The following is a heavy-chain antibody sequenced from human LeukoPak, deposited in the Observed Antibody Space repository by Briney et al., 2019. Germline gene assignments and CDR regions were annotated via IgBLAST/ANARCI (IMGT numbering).Heavy chain of an antibody. J-gene: IGHJ6*04. CDR3: ARSRTMRYDILTGHYGMDV. V-gene: IGHV4-59*01. CDR2: IYYSGST. D-gene: IGHD3-9*01. CDR1: GGSISSYY. Sequence: PSETLSLTCTVSGGSISSYYWSWIRQPPGKGLEWIGYIYYSGSTNYNPSLKSRVTISVDTSKNQFSLKLSSVTAADTAVYYCARSRTMRYDILTGHYGMDVWGKGTTVTVFS.